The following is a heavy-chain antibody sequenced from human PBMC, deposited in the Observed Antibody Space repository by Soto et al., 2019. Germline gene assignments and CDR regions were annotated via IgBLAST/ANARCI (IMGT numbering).Heavy chain of an antibody. D-gene: IGHD4-4*01. J-gene: IGHJ4*02. CDR3: ARHSNRNYGLYYFEF. CDR2: IYYSGST. CDR1: GGSVSGYY. V-gene: IGHV4-59*08. Sequence: LETLSLPCTVSGGSVSGYYWGWIRQSPRKALEWIGYIYYSGSTKYNPSLKSRVTMSVDTSNNQFSLRVSSVAAADTAVYYCARHSNRNYGLYYFEFWGLGALVTVSS.